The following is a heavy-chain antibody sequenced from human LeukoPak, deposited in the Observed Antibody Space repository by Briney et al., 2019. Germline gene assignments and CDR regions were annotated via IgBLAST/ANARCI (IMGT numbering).Heavy chain of an antibody. V-gene: IGHV1-18*01. D-gene: IGHD6-6*01. Sequence: GASVKLSYKAAGYDFINYGISWVRQAPGQGLEWMGWRSIYNGNTDYKLEGRVTMATDTSTSTAYMEVRSLRSDDTAVYYCARGGPSPSGSSSREYYLDYWGQGTLVTVSS. CDR3: ARGGPSPSGSSSREYYLDY. CDR2: RSIYNGNT. J-gene: IGHJ4*02. CDR1: GYDFINYG.